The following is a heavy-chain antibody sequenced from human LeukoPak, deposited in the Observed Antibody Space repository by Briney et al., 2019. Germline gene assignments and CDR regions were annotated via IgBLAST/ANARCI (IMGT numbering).Heavy chain of an antibody. CDR2: ISSSGSTI. J-gene: IGHJ4*02. Sequence: GGSLRLSCAASGFTFSDYYMSWIRQAPGKGLEWVSYISSSGSTIYYADSVKGRFTISRDNAKNSLYLQMNSLRAEDTAVYYCARVRPHYVWGSSFFDYWGQGTLVTVSS. D-gene: IGHD3-16*01. V-gene: IGHV3-11*01. CDR3: ARVRPHYVWGSSFFDY. CDR1: GFTFSDYY.